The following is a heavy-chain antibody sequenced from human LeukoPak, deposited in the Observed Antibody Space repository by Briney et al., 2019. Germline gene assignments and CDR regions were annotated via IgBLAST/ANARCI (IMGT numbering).Heavy chain of an antibody. D-gene: IGHD1-26*01. CDR2: INPNSGGT. CDR3: ERDSPLHRSQNPIDYYYGMDV. J-gene: IGHJ6*02. V-gene: IGHV1-2*02. CDR1: GYTFTGYY. Sequence: ASVKVSCKASGYTFTGYYMHWVRQAPGQGLEWMGWINPNSGGTNYAQKFQGRVTMTRDTSISTAYMELSRLRSDDTAVDYCERDSPLHRSQNPIDYYYGMDVWGQGTTVTVSS.